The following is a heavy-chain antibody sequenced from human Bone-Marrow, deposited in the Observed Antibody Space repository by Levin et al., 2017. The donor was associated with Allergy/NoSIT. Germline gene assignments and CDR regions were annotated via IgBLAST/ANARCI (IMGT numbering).Heavy chain of an antibody. Sequence: MASETLSLTCTVSGDSISGYYWSWIRQPPGKGLEWIGHIYYSGSTKYNPSLRSRTTLSVDMSRNQFSLRLTSVTAGDTAVYYCARDKIIMLRGDTYYYGMDVWGQGTTVTVSS. CDR2: IYYSGST. J-gene: IGHJ6*02. D-gene: IGHD3-10*01. CDR1: GDSISGYY. V-gene: IGHV4-59*01. CDR3: ARDKIIMLRGDTYYYGMDV.